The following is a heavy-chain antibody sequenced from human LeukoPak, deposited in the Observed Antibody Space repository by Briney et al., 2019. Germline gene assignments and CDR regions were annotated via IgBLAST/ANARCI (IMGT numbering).Heavy chain of an antibody. Sequence: SETLSLTCTVSGYSISSGYYWGWIRQPPGKGLEWIGSIYHSGSTYYNPSLKSRVTISVDTSKNQFSLKLSSLTAADTPGYYCARHGIGSRSTNCYRATVTYWGQGTLVTVSS. V-gene: IGHV4-38-2*02. CDR3: ARHGIGSRSTNCYRATVTY. D-gene: IGHD4-11*01. CDR1: GYSISSGYY. J-gene: IGHJ4*02. CDR2: IYHSGST.